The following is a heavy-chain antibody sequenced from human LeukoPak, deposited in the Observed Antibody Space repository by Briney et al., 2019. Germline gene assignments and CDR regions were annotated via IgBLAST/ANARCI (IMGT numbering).Heavy chain of an antibody. D-gene: IGHD1-26*01. CDR1: GYTFTGYY. Sequence: ASVKVSCKASGYTFTGYYMHWVRQAPGQGLEWMGWINPNSGGTNYAQKFQGSVTMTRDTSISTAYMELSRLRSDDTAVYYCARFARRVGATTAFDYWGQGTLVTVSS. J-gene: IGHJ4*02. CDR2: INPNSGGT. CDR3: ARFARRVGATTAFDY. V-gene: IGHV1-2*02.